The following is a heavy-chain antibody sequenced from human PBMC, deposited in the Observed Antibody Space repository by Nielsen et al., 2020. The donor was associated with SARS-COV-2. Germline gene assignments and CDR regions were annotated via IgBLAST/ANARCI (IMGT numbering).Heavy chain of an antibody. CDR3: ARDEEVPAWAGYYYYGMDV. V-gene: IGHV3-48*03. CDR2: ISSSGSTI. Sequence: GGSLRLSCAASGFTFSSYEMNWVRQAPGKGLEWVSYISSSGSTIYYADSVKGRFTISRDNAKNSLYLQMNSLRAEDTAVYYCARDEEVPAWAGYYYYGMDVWGQGTTVTVSS. D-gene: IGHD2-2*01. J-gene: IGHJ6*02. CDR1: GFTFSSYE.